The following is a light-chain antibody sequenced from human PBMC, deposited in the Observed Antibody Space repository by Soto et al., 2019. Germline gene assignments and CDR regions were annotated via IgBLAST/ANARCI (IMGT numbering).Light chain of an antibody. J-gene: IGLJ2*01. V-gene: IGLV2-23*02. Sequence: QSALTQPASVSGSPGQSITISCTGTSGDIGTYNLVSWYQQHPGRAPKLIIFEVNKRPSGVSNRFSASKSGNTASLAISGLQAEDEADYHCCSYAGRSTVICGGGTQLTVL. CDR3: CSYAGRSTVI. CDR1: SGDIGTYNL. CDR2: EVN.